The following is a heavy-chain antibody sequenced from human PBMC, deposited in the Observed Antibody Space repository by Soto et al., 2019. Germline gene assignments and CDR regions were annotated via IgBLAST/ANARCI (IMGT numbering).Heavy chain of an antibody. V-gene: IGHV1-69*13. Sequence: GASVKVSCKASGGTFSSYAISWVRQAPGQGLEWMGGIIPIFGTANYAQEFQGRVTITADESTSTAYMELSSLRSEDTAVYYCARVERNYYDSSGYNDAFDIWGQGTMVTVSS. CDR2: IIPIFGTA. CDR3: ARVERNYYDSSGYNDAFDI. D-gene: IGHD3-22*01. CDR1: GGTFSSYA. J-gene: IGHJ3*02.